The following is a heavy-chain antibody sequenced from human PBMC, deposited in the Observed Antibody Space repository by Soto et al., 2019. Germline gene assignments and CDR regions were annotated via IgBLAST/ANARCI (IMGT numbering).Heavy chain of an antibody. J-gene: IGHJ4*02. CDR2: ISAYNGNT. D-gene: IGHD4-17*01. CDR1: GYTFTSYG. Sequence: ASVKVSCKASGYTFTSYGISWVRQAPGQGLEWMGWISAYNGNTNYAQKLQGRVTMTTDTSTSTAYMELRSLRSDDTAVYYCARDPHPVHDYGDYVRFDYWGQGTLVTVSS. V-gene: IGHV1-18*01. CDR3: ARDPHPVHDYGDYVRFDY.